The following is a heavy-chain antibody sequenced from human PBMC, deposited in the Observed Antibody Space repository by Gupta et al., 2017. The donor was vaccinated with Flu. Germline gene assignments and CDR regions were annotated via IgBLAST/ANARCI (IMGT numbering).Heavy chain of an antibody. D-gene: IGHD2-15*01. CDR1: GGTFSSYA. Sequence: QVQLVQSGAAVKKPGSSVKVSCKASGGTFSSYAISLVRQAPGQGLAWMGGIIPIFGTANYAQKFQGRVTITADKSTSTAYMELSSLRSEDTAVYYCASKAPTGYCSGGSCYHYYYGMDVWGQGTTVTVSS. V-gene: IGHV1-69*06. CDR3: ASKAPTGYCSGGSCYHYYYGMDV. J-gene: IGHJ6*02. CDR2: IIPIFGTA.